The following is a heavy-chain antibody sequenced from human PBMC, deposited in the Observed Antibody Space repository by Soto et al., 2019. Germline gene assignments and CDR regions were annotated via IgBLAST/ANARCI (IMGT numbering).Heavy chain of an antibody. CDR1: GGSISSYY. CDR2: IYYSGST. V-gene: IGHV4-59*08. CDR3: ARRYGDAFDI. Sequence: QVQLQESGPGLVKPSDTLSLTCTVSGGSISSYYWSWSRQPPGKGLEWIGYIYYSGSTNYNPSLESRVTISVDTSKNEFSLRLSSVIAAGAAVYYCARRYGDAFDIWGQGTMVTVSS. J-gene: IGHJ3*02. D-gene: IGHD4-17*01.